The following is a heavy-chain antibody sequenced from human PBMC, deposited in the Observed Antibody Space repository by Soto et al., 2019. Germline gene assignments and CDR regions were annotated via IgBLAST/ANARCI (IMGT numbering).Heavy chain of an antibody. CDR3: TRDVRGWYHYDMDV. D-gene: IGHD6-19*01. Sequence: SLRLSCTASGFTFGDYAMSWVRQAPGKGLEWVGFIRSKAYGGTTEYAASVKGRFTISRDDSKSIAYLQMNSLKTEDTAVYYCTRDVRGWYHYDMDVWGQGTTVTVYS. V-gene: IGHV3-49*04. J-gene: IGHJ6*02. CDR1: GFTFGDYA. CDR2: IRSKAYGGTT.